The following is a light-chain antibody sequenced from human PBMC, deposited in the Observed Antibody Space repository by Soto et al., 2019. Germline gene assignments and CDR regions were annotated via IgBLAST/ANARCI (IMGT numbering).Light chain of an antibody. J-gene: IGLJ3*02. Sequence: QSVLTQPASVSGSPGQSITVSCTGTSSDVGGYKHVSWYQQHPGKAPKLIIYEVSNRPSGISNRFSGSKSGSTTSLTISGLQTEDEADYYCYSYTSRSTWVFGGGTKLTVL. V-gene: IGLV2-14*01. CDR2: EVS. CDR1: SSDVGGYKH. CDR3: YSYTSRSTWV.